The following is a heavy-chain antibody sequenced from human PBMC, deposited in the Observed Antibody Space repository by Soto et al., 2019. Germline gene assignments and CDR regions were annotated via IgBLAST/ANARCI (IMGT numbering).Heavy chain of an antibody. CDR3: AREGYDRRDFDY. CDR2: ISYDGSNK. CDR1: GFNFSSYA. Sequence: XGSLRPSCSAGGFNFSSYAMHWVRQAPGKGLDWVAVISYDGSNKYYADSVKGRFTISRDNYKNTLYLQMNSVGAEDTAVYYCAREGYDRRDFDYRGQGTLVTVSS. V-gene: IGHV3-30-3*01. J-gene: IGHJ4*02. D-gene: IGHD3-22*01.